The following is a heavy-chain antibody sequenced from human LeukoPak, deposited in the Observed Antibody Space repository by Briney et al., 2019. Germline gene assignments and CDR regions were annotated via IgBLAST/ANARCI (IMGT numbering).Heavy chain of an antibody. Sequence: GGSLRLSCAVSGYTFTSYWMNWVRQAPGKGLEWVASINQNGVEKSSVDSVKGRFTISRDNAKNSLYLQMSSLRAEDTAVYYCVSLYDFWSGYYWGQGTLVTVSS. CDR1: GYTFTSYW. CDR2: INQNGVEK. D-gene: IGHD3-3*01. CDR3: VSLYDFWSGYY. J-gene: IGHJ4*02. V-gene: IGHV3-7*01.